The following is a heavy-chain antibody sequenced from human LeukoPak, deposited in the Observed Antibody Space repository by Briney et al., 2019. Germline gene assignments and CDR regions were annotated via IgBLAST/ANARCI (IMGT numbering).Heavy chain of an antibody. D-gene: IGHD1-1*01. Sequence: GGSLRLSCAASGFTFSSYGMHWVRQAPGKGLEWVAVIWYDGSNKYYADSVKGRFTISRDNSKNTLYLQMNSLRAEDTAVYYCANMGTGTHFDYWGQGTLVTVSS. CDR3: ANMGTGTHFDY. J-gene: IGHJ4*02. CDR1: GFTFSSYG. CDR2: IWYDGSNK. V-gene: IGHV3-33*06.